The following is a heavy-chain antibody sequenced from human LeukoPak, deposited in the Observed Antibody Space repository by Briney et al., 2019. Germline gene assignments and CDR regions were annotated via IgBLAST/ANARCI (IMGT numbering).Heavy chain of an antibody. CDR1: GGSFSGYY. CDR2: INHSGST. CDR3: ARGQMIVVVPAASYYYYGMDV. Sequence: PSETLSLTCAVYGGSFSGYYWSWIRQPPGKGLEWIGEINHSGSTNYNPSLKSRVTISVDTSKNQFSLKLSSVTAADTAVYYCARGQMIVVVPAASYYYYGMDVWGQGTTVTVSS. J-gene: IGHJ6*02. D-gene: IGHD2-2*01. V-gene: IGHV4-34*01.